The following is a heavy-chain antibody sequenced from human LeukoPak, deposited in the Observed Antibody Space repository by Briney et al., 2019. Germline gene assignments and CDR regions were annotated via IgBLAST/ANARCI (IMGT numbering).Heavy chain of an antibody. Sequence: GGSLRLSCAASGFTFSSYEMNWVRQAPGKGLEWVSYISSSGSTIYYADSVKGRFTISRDNAKNSLYLQVNSLRAEDTAVYYCARGYDIVVVVAATGLDYWGQGTLVTVSS. V-gene: IGHV3-48*03. D-gene: IGHD2-15*01. CDR1: GFTFSSYE. CDR3: ARGYDIVVVVAATGLDY. CDR2: ISSSGSTI. J-gene: IGHJ4*02.